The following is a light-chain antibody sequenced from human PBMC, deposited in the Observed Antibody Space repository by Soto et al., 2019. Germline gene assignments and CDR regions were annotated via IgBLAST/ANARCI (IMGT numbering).Light chain of an antibody. J-gene: IGKJ3*01. Sequence: EIVLTQSPATVSLYPGDRATLSCRASQSISNFLAWYQQKPGQAPRLLVYDAFVRATGIPDRFSGSGSGTEFTLTIRRLEPEDFSMYYCQQRSNSPPFTFGPGTKVHIK. V-gene: IGKV3-11*01. CDR1: QSISNF. CDR2: DAF. CDR3: QQRSNSPPFT.